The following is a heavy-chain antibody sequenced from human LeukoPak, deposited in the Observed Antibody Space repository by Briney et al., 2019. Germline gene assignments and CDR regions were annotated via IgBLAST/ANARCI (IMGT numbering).Heavy chain of an antibody. CDR1: GGSISSSNYY. Sequence: PSETLSLTCTVSGGSISSSNYYWGWIRQPPGKGLEWIGSIYYSGSTYYNPSLKSRVTISEDTSKNQFSLKLSSVTAADTAVYYCARGRRITFGGVIVIPFGSNWFDPWGQGTLVTVSS. CDR2: IYYSGST. D-gene: IGHD3-16*02. J-gene: IGHJ5*02. V-gene: IGHV4-39*01. CDR3: ARGRRITFGGVIVIPFGSNWFDP.